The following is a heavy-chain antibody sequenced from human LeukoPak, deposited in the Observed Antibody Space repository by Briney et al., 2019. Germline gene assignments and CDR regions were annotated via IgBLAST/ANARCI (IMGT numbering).Heavy chain of an antibody. Sequence: GGSLRLSCAASGFTFSSYAMHWVRQAPGKGLEWVAVISYDGSNKYYADSVKGRFTISRDNSKNTLYLQMDSLRAEDTAVYYCATRISEWGQGTLVTVSS. V-gene: IGHV3-30-3*01. J-gene: IGHJ4*02. CDR2: ISYDGSNK. CDR3: ATRISE. CDR1: GFTFSSYA. D-gene: IGHD1-20*01.